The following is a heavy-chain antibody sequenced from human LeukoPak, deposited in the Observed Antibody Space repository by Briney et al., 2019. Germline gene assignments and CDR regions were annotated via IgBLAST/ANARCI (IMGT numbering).Heavy chain of an antibody. CDR1: GGSISSSSYY. Sequence: SETLSLTCTVSGGSISSSSYYWGWIRQPPGKGLEWIGGIYYSGSTYYNPSLKSRVTISVDTSKNQFSLKLSSVTAADTAVYYCARDLSGIAAAGQFDYWGQGTLVTVSS. CDR3: ARDLSGIAAAGQFDY. J-gene: IGHJ4*02. V-gene: IGHV4-39*02. D-gene: IGHD6-13*01. CDR2: IYYSGST.